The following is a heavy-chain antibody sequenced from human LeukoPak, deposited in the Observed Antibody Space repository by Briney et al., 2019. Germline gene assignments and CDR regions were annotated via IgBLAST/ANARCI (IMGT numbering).Heavy chain of an antibody. Sequence: GASVKVSCKASGYTFTSYYMHWVRQAPGQGLEWMGIINPSGGSTSYAQKFQGRVTMTRDTSTSTVYMELSSLRSEDTAVYYCARRINYYDSSGYYTLPLGYWGQGTLVTVFS. CDR3: ARRINYYDSSGYYTLPLGY. D-gene: IGHD3-22*01. V-gene: IGHV1-46*01. CDR1: GYTFTSYY. CDR2: INPSGGST. J-gene: IGHJ4*02.